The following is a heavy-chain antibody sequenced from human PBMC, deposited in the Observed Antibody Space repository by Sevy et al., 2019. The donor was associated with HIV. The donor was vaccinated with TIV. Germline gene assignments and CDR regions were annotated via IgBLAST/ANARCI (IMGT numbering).Heavy chain of an antibody. D-gene: IGHD6-19*01. CDR1: GGSITNMNW. J-gene: IGHJ4*02. CDR3: ARGALGTGSGWFDY. CDR2: IYHGGST. Sequence: SETLSLTCAVSGGSITNMNWWIWVRQPPGKGLEWIGEIYHGGSTNYNPSLKSRVTISTDESKNQFSLRLNSVTAVDTAVYYCARGALGTGSGWFDYWGQGTLVTVSS. V-gene: IGHV4-4*02.